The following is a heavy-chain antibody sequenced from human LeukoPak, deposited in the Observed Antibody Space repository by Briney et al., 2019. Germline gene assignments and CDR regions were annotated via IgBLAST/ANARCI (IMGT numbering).Heavy chain of an antibody. V-gene: IGHV4-61*02. J-gene: IGHJ1*01. Sequence: SETLSLTCTVSGGSISSGSYYWSWIRQPAGKGLEWIGRIYTSGNTNYNPSLKSRVTISVDTSKNQFSLKLSSVTAADTAVYYCASFFRDATGKKHSYGYYFQHWGQGTLVTVSS. CDR1: GGSISSGSYY. D-gene: IGHD5-18*01. CDR2: IYTSGNT. CDR3: ASFFRDATGKKHSYGYYFQH.